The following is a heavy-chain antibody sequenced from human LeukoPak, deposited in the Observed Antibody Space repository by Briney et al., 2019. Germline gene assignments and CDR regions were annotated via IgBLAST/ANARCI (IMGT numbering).Heavy chain of an antibody. CDR3: ARDYWWNYDY. J-gene: IGHJ4*02. CDR1: GFTFSDYA. V-gene: IGHV3-30-3*01. Sequence: PGGSLRLSCAASGFTFSDYAMHWVRQAPGKGLEWVAVISKDGSDKYYPGSVRGRFTISRDNSKNTIYLQMDSLRAEDTAIYYCARDYWWNYDYWGQGTLVTXSS. CDR2: ISKDGSDK. D-gene: IGHD1-7*01.